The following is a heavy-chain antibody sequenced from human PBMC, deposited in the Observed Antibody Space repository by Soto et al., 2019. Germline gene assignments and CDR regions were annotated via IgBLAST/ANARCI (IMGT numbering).Heavy chain of an antibody. CDR3: ARDSGRGYNPYYYYYGMDV. J-gene: IGHJ6*02. Sequence: ASVKVSCKASGGTFSSYAISWVRQAPGQGLEWMGGIIPIFGTATYAQKFQGRVTITADESTSTAYMELSSLRSEDTAVYYCARDSGRGYNPYYYYYGMDVWGQGTTVTVSS. CDR1: GGTFSSYA. V-gene: IGHV1-69*13. D-gene: IGHD5-12*01. CDR2: IIPIFGTA.